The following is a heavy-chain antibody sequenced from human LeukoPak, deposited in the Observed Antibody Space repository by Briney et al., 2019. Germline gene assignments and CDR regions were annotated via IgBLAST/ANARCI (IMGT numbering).Heavy chain of an antibody. CDR2: IRSKAYGGTT. Sequence: SGGSLRLSCAASGFTVSSNYMSWVRQAPGKGLEWVDFIRSKAYGGTTEYAASVKGRFTISRDDSKSIAYLQMNSLKTEDTAVYYCTREPLDSYGLMPDYWGQGTLVTVSS. CDR1: GFTVSSNY. J-gene: IGHJ4*02. V-gene: IGHV3-49*04. D-gene: IGHD5-18*01. CDR3: TREPLDSYGLMPDY.